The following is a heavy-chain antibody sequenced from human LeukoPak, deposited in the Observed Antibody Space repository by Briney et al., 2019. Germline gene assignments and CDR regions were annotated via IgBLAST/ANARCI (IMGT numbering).Heavy chain of an antibody. Sequence: PSETLSLTCTVSGGSISSYYWSWIRQPPGKGLEWIGYIYYSGSTNYSPSLKSRLTISVDTSKNQFSLKLSSVTAADTAVYYCARDRGDTGTEFDYWGQGTLVTVSS. CDR1: GGSISSYY. D-gene: IGHD5-18*01. V-gene: IGHV4-59*01. CDR2: IYYSGST. CDR3: ARDRGDTGTEFDY. J-gene: IGHJ4*02.